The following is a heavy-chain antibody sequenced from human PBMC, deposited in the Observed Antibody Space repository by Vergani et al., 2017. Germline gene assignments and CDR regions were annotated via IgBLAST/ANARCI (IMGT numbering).Heavy chain of an antibody. Sequence: EVQLVESGGGLVQPGGSLRLSCAASGFTFSSYSMNWVRQAPGKGLEWVSYISSSSSTIYYADSVKGRFTISRDNAKNSLYLQMNSLRAEDTAVYYCARVQLWLDYWGQGTLVTVSS. CDR1: GFTFSSYS. CDR2: ISSSSSTI. CDR3: ARVQLWLDY. J-gene: IGHJ4*02. V-gene: IGHV3-48*01. D-gene: IGHD5-18*01.